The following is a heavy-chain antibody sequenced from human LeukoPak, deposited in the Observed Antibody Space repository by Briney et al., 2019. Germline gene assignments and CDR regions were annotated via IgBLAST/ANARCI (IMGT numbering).Heavy chain of an antibody. J-gene: IGHJ4*02. CDR3: VRDAARRSDY. CDR2: IKEGGSAK. V-gene: IGHV3-7*05. Sequence: PGGSLRLSCAASGFILSSYWMSWVPQAPGKGLECVASIKEGGSAKYSVDSVKGRFPISRDSAKNSLYLQMHRLRAEDTAVYYCVRDAARRSDYWGQGTLVTVSS. CDR1: GFILSSYW. D-gene: IGHD4-17*01.